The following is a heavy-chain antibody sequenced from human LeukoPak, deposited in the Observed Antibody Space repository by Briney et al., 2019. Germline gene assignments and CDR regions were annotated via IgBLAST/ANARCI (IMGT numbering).Heavy chain of an antibody. CDR2: MNPNSGDT. D-gene: IGHD6-19*01. V-gene: IGHV1-8*01. J-gene: IGHJ4*02. Sequence: ASVKVSCKTSGYTFIGYDINWVRQATGQGLESMRWMNPNSGDTGYAQKFQGRVTMTRDTSISTAYMELSSLRSEDTAVYYCARALSGCVLCFDYWGQGSLVTVSP. CDR1: GYTFIGYD. CDR3: ARALSGCVLCFDY.